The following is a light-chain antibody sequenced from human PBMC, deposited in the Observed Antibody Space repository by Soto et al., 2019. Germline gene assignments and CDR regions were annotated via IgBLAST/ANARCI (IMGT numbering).Light chain of an antibody. CDR1: QSLNSD. CDR3: QQYNSWPLT. CDR2: GAS. V-gene: IGKV3-15*01. J-gene: IGKJ4*01. Sequence: ETVMTQSPATLSMSPGERATLSCRASQSLNSDLAWYQQKPGQAPRLLIYGASTRATGIPGRFSGSGSGTEFTLTISNLQSEDFAVYYCQQYNSWPLTFGGGTKVDIK.